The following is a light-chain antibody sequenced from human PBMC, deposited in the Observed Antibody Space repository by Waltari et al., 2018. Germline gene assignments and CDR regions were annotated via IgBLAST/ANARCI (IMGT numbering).Light chain of an antibody. CDR2: DVT. Sequence: QSALTQPASVSGSPGQSITIPCSGTNSDDGGYDYVSWYQQHPGKAPKRIIYDVTKGPSGVSNRFSGSKSGNTASLTISGLQAEDEADYYCSSYAGGNNLLFGGGTKVTVL. V-gene: IGLV2-23*02. J-gene: IGLJ2*01. CDR3: SSYAGGNNLL. CDR1: NSDDGGYDY.